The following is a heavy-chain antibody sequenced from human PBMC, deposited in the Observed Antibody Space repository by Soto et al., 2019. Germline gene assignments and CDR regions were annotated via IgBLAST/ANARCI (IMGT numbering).Heavy chain of an antibody. D-gene: IGHD3-10*01. J-gene: IGHJ4*02. V-gene: IGHV4-59*08. CDR2: IYYSGST. CDR1: GGSISSYY. CDR3: ARHGTMVRGPLFDY. Sequence: QVQLQESGPGLVKPSETLSLTCTVSGGSISSYYWSWIRQPPGKGLEWIGYIYYSGSTNYNPSLKSRVTXXVXTXXNQFSLKLSSVTAADTAVYYCARHGTMVRGPLFDYWGQGTLVTVSS.